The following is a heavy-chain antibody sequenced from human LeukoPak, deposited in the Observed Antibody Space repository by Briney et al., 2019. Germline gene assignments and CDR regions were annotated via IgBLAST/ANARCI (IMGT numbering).Heavy chain of an antibody. J-gene: IGHJ5*02. CDR1: GFTFDDYG. Sequence: PGGSLRLSCAASGFTFDDYGMSWVRQAPGKGLEWVSGINWNGGSTGYADSVKGRFTISRDNAKNSLYLQMNSLRAEDTALYYCARELTSIVGATTNWFDPWGQGTLVTVSS. CDR2: INWNGGST. CDR3: ARELTSIVGATTNWFDP. D-gene: IGHD1-26*01. V-gene: IGHV3-20*04.